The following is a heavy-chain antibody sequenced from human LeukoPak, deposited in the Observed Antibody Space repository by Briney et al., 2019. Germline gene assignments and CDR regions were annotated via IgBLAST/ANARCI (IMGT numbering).Heavy chain of an antibody. D-gene: IGHD3-22*01. CDR1: GGSFSGYY. CDR3: ARTIYTTHYYYDSSGYFPPDAFDI. J-gene: IGHJ3*02. Sequence: SETLSLTCAVYGGSFSGYYWSWIRQPPGKGLEWIGEINHSGSTNYNLSLKSRVTISVDTSKNQFSLKLSSVTAADTAVYYCARTIYTTHYYYDSSGYFPPDAFDIWGQGTMVTVSS. V-gene: IGHV4-34*01. CDR2: INHSGST.